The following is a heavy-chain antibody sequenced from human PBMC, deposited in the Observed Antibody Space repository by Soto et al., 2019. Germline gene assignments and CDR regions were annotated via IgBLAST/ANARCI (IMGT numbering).Heavy chain of an antibody. V-gene: IGHV5-10-1*01. Sequence: GESLKISCKGSGYSFTSYWISWVRQMPGKGLEWMGRIDPSDSYTNYSPSFQGHVTISADKSISTTYLQWSSLKASDTAMYYCRKLPNSASPLAYGAQEPRATVSS. D-gene: IGHD2-8*01. CDR3: RKLPNSASPLAY. CDR2: IDPSDSYT. J-gene: IGHJ4*02. CDR1: GYSFTSYW.